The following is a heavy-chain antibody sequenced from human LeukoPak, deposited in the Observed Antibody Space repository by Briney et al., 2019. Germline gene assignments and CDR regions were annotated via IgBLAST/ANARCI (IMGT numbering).Heavy chain of an antibody. CDR2: ISYDGSNE. D-gene: IGHD2-8*01. J-gene: IGHJ3*02. V-gene: IGHV3-30-3*01. CDR3: ARPRATYCTNGICYIRDAFDI. Sequence: GGSLRLSCAASGFTFSRYAMHWVRQAPGKGLEWVAVISYDGSNEYYADSVKGRFTISRDSSENTLYLQMNSLRVEDTALYYCARPRATYCTNGICYIRDAFDIWGQGTSVTVSS. CDR1: GFTFSRYA.